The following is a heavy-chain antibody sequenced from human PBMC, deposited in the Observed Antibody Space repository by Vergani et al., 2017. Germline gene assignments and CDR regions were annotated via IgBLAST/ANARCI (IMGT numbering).Heavy chain of an antibody. CDR1: GFTFSNAW. CDR2: IKSKTDGGTT. J-gene: IGHJ4*02. CDR3: AKELGQWLEYYFDY. D-gene: IGHD6-19*01. Sequence: EVQLVESGGGLVKPGGSLRLSCAASGFTFSNAWMSWVRQAPGKGLEWVGRIKSKTDGGTTDYAAPVKGRFTISRDDSKNTLYLQMNSLKTEDTAVYYCAKELGQWLEYYFDYWGQGTLVTVSS. V-gene: IGHV3-15*01.